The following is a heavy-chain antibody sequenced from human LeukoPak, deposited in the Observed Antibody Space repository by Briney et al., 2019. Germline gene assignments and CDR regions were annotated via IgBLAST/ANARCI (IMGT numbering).Heavy chain of an antibody. V-gene: IGHV5-51*01. Sequence: GESLKISCETSGYSFTTYWIGWVRQMPGTGLEWVGAIYPDDSDSRYSPSFQGQVVISADRFIRTAYLQWNSLKTSDTAMYYCVRQRGSSGTINHFDPWGQGTLSPSPQ. CDR2: IYPDDSDS. D-gene: IGHD3-10*01. J-gene: IGHJ5*02. CDR1: GYSFTTYW. CDR3: VRQRGSSGTINHFDP.